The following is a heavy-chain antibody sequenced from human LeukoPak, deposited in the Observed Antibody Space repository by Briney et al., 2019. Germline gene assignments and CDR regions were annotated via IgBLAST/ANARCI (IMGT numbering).Heavy chain of an antibody. Sequence: ASVKVSCKASGYTFTSYAMNWVRQAPGQGLEWMGWMSPKSGKTGYAQKFQGRVTITRDTSISTAHMELSSLTSEDTAVYYCARTPPRGLIDYWGQGTLVTVSS. V-gene: IGHV1-8*02. CDR3: ARTPPRGLIDY. CDR2: MSPKSGKT. CDR1: GYTFTSYA. J-gene: IGHJ4*02. D-gene: IGHD3-16*01.